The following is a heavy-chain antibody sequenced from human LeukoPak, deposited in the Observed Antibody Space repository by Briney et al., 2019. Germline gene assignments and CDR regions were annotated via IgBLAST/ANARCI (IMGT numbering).Heavy chain of an antibody. CDR3: ARGRYDFWSGYYTANNYYFDY. Sequence: ASVKVSCKASGYTFTSYGISWVRQAPGQGLGWMGWISAYNGNTNYAQKLQGRVTMTTDTSTSTAYMELRSLRSDDTAVYYCARGRYDFWSGYYTANNYYFDYWGQGTLVTVSS. J-gene: IGHJ4*02. V-gene: IGHV1-18*01. CDR2: ISAYNGNT. CDR1: GYTFTSYG. D-gene: IGHD3-3*01.